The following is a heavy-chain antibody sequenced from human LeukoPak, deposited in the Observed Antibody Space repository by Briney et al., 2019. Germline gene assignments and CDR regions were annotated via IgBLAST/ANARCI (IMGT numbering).Heavy chain of an antibody. CDR2: ISSSGSTI. Sequence: PGGSLRLSCAASGFPLRSYYMNWVRQAPGKGLEWVSYISSSGSTIYYADSVRGRFTVSRDNAKNSLYLQRNNLRAEDTAVYYCARDVPDYWGQGTQVTVSS. V-gene: IGHV3-48*03. J-gene: IGHJ4*02. CDR1: GFPLRSYY. CDR3: ARDVPDY. D-gene: IGHD3-10*02.